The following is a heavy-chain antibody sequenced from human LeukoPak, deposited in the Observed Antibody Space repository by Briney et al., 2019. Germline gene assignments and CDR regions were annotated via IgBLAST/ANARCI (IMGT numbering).Heavy chain of an antibody. CDR2: ISYDGSNK. J-gene: IGHJ3*02. CDR3: ARDLEIGDALDI. CDR1: GFTFSSYA. V-gene: IGHV3-30-3*01. D-gene: IGHD1-1*01. Sequence: GRSLRLSCAASGFTFSSYAMHWVRQAPGKGLEWVAVISYDGSNKYYADSVKGRFTISRDNSKNTLYLQMNSLRAEDTAVYYCARDLEIGDALDIWGQGTMVTVSS.